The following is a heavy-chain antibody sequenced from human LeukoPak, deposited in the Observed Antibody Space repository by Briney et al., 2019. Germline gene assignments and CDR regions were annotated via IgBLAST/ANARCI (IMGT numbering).Heavy chain of an antibody. CDR2: IFHSGNT. J-gene: IGHJ6*04. V-gene: IGHV4-4*02. D-gene: IGHD2-2*01. CDR3: ARESCTSSSCYARYYYGMDV. CDR1: GGAISSANW. Sequence: SETLSLTCAVSGGAISSANWWSWARQPPGKGLEWSGEIFHSGNTNYNPSLKSRVTISVDKSKNQFSLKLTSVTAADTAVYYCARESCTSSSCYARYYYGMDVWGKGTTVTVSS.